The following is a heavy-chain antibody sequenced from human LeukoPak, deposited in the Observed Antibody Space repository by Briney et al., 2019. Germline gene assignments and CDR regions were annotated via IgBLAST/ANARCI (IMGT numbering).Heavy chain of an antibody. CDR3: ARDPYNYDRSGYKLDSYFDY. V-gene: IGHV3-7*01. CDR2: IEQDGSEK. CDR1: GFTFSNYW. D-gene: IGHD3-22*01. J-gene: IGHJ4*02. Sequence: GGSLRLSCTVSGFTFSNYWMSWVRQTPGKGLEWVANIEQDGSEKWYVDSVKGRFTISRDNAKNSLYLQMNSLRAEDTAVYYCARDPYNYDRSGYKLDSYFDYWGQGTLVTVSP.